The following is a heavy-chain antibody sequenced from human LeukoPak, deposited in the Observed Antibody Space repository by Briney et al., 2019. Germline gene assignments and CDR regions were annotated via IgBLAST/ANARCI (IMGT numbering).Heavy chain of an antibody. J-gene: IGHJ4*02. V-gene: IGHV3-7*02. CDR2: IKQDGTEK. Sequence: GGSLRLSCAASGFTFSSYWMSWVRQAPGEGLEWVANIKQDGTEKYYMDSVKGRFSISRDNAKNSLYLQMNALRAEDTAVYYCAIGSYCSGGSCYPLFDYWGRGTLVTVSS. CDR3: AIGSYCSGGSCYPLFDY. CDR1: GFTFSSYW. D-gene: IGHD2-15*01.